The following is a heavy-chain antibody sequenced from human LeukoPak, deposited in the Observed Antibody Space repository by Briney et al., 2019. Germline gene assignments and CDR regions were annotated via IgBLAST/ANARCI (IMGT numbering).Heavy chain of an antibody. V-gene: IGHV3-23*01. J-gene: IGHJ4*02. CDR3: AKDVGDFDRLLRPPPIDY. Sequence: PGGSLRLSCAASGFTFSSYTMSWVRQAPGKGLEWVSAISGSGGSTYYADSVKGRFTISRDNSKNTLYLQMNSLRAEDTAVYYCAKDVGDFDRLLRPPPIDYWGQGTLVTVSS. CDR2: ISGSGGST. CDR1: GFTFSSYT. D-gene: IGHD3-9*01.